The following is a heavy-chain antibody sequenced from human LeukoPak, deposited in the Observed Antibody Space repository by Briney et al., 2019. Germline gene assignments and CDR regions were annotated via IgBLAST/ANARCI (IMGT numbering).Heavy chain of an antibody. CDR1: GGSTSSYY. CDR3: ARTSPRAATFDY. D-gene: IGHD2-15*01. Sequence: SETLSLTCAVSGGSTSSYYWSWIRQPAGKGLEWIWRIYTSGTTNYNPSLKSRVTMSVDTSKNQFSLNLNSVTAADTAVYYCARTSPRAATFDYWGQGTLVTVSS. CDR2: IYTSGTT. J-gene: IGHJ4*02. V-gene: IGHV4-4*07.